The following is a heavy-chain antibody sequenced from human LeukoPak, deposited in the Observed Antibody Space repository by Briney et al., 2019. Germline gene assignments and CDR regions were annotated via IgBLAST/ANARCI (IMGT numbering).Heavy chain of an antibody. CDR1: GFTFSSYA. D-gene: IGHD3-9*01. Sequence: GGSLRLSCAASGFTFSSYAMSWVRQAPGKGLEWVSAISGSGGSTYYADSVKGRFTISRDDSKNTLYLQMNSLRVEDTAVYYCTRDLMDYDVSTGLHHYYMDVWGQGTTVTVSS. CDR3: TRDLMDYDVSTGLHHYYMDV. CDR2: ISGSGGST. V-gene: IGHV3-23*01. J-gene: IGHJ6*02.